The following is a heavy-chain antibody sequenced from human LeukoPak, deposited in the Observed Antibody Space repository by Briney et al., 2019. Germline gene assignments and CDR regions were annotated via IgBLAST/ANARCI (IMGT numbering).Heavy chain of an antibody. V-gene: IGHV1-2*02. CDR2: INPNSGGT. D-gene: IGHD3-10*01. CDR3: ARNMVRARNWFDP. J-gene: IGHJ5*02. CDR1: GYTFTGYY. Sequence: ASVKVSCKASGYTFTGYYMHWVRQAPGQGLEWMGWINPNSGGTNYAQKFEGRVTMTRDTSISTAYMELSRLRSDDTAVYYCARNMVRARNWFDPWGQGTLVTVSS.